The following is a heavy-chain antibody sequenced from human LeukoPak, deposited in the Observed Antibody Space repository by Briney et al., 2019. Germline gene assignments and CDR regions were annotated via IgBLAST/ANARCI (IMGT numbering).Heavy chain of an antibody. Sequence: SETLSLTCTVSGGSISSSYYYWGWIRQPPGKGLEWIGEINHSGSTNYNPSLKSRVTISVDTSKNQFSLKLSSVTAADTAVYYCARAYGSGSYYDYWGQGTLVTVSS. CDR2: INHSGST. CDR3: ARAYGSGSYYDY. V-gene: IGHV4-39*07. J-gene: IGHJ4*02. CDR1: GGSISSSYYY. D-gene: IGHD3-10*01.